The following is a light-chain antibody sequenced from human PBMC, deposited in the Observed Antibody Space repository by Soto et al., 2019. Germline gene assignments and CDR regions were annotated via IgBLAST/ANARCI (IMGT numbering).Light chain of an antibody. J-gene: IGLJ2*01. CDR2: DVN. CDR3: CSNAGSYTLI. V-gene: IGLV2-11*01. Sequence: QSALTQPRSVSGSPGQSVTISCTGTSSDVGVYNYVSWYQQHPGKVPKLMIYDVNKRPSGVPDRFSGSKSGNTASLTISGLQAEDEADYYCCSNAGSYTLIFGGGTKLTVL. CDR1: SSDVGVYNY.